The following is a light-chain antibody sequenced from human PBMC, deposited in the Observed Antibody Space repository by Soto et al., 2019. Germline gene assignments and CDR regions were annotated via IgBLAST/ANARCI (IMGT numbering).Light chain of an antibody. V-gene: IGKV1-5*03. Sequence: DIQMTQSPSTVSASVGDRVTITCRASQSINTWLAWYQQKPGEAPKLLIYDGSTLERGVPSRFSGSGSGTEFTLTISSLQPDDFATFYCQQYNTYPRTFGQGTKVEVK. CDR1: QSINTW. CDR3: QQYNTYPRT. CDR2: DGS. J-gene: IGKJ1*01.